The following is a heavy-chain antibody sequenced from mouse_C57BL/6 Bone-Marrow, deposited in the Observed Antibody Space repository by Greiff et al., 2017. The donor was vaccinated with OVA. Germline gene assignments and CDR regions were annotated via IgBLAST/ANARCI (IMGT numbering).Heavy chain of an antibody. CDR1: GYTFTSYG. CDR2: IYPRSGNT. Sequence: LVESGAELARPGASVKLSCKASGYTFTSYGISWVKQRTGQGLEWIGEIYPRSGNTYYNEKFKGKATLTADKSSSTAYMELRSLTSEDSAVYFCARSSYYYAMDYWGQGTSVTVSS. D-gene: IGHD2-12*01. V-gene: IGHV1-81*01. CDR3: ARSSYYYAMDY. J-gene: IGHJ4*01.